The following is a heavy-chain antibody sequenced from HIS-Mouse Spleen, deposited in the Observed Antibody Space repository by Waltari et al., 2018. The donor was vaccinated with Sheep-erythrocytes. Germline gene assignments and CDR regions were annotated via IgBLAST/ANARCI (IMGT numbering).Heavy chain of an antibody. CDR3: AKVRTVNYWYFDL. CDR2: ISYDGSNK. J-gene: IGHJ2*01. CDR1: GFTFSSYG. D-gene: IGHD1-1*01. Sequence: QVQLVESGGGVVQPGRSLRLSCAASGFTFSSYGMHWVRQAPGKGLKWLAVISYDGSNKYSADSVKGRFTISRDKSTNTLYLQMNSLRAEDTAVYYCAKVRTVNYWYFDLWGRGTLVTVSS. V-gene: IGHV3-30*18.